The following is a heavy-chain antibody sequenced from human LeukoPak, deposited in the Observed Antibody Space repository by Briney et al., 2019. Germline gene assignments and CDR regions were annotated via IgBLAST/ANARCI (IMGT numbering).Heavy chain of an antibody. CDR1: GGSISSYY. Sequence: SETLSLTCTVSGGSISSYYWGWIRQPPGKGLEWIGSIYYSGNTHYNPSLKSRVTISGDTSKNQFSLNLSSVTAADTAVYYCARQSSSTGWYPRNYYFDYWGQGTLVTVSS. V-gene: IGHV4-39*07. D-gene: IGHD6-19*01. CDR3: ARQSSSTGWYPRNYYFDY. J-gene: IGHJ4*02. CDR2: IYYSGNT.